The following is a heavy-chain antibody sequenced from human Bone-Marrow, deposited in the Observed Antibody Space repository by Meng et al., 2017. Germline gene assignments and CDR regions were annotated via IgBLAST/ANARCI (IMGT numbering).Heavy chain of an antibody. CDR1: GFTLTSSA. D-gene: IGHD3-9*01. CDR2: IVVGSGNT. Sequence: SVKVSCKASGFTLTSSAMQWVRQARGQRLEWIGWIVVGSGNTNYAQKFQERVTITRDMSTSTAYMELSSLRSEDTAVYYCAKESHDILTGYCWMAEAEDYFDYWGQGTLVTVSS. V-gene: IGHV1-58*02. J-gene: IGHJ4*02. CDR3: AKESHDILTGYCWMAEAEDYFDY.